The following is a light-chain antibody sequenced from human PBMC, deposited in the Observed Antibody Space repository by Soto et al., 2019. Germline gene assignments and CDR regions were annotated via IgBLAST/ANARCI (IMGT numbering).Light chain of an antibody. CDR2: AAS. CDR3: QQSYSTLRT. J-gene: IGKJ5*01. V-gene: IGKV1-39*01. Sequence: IQLTQSPSSLSASVGDRVTITCRASQGISSYLAWYQQKPRKAPKLLIYAASSLQSGVPSRFSGSGSGTDFTLTISSLQPEDFATYYCQQSYSTLRTFGQGTRLEIK. CDR1: QGISSY.